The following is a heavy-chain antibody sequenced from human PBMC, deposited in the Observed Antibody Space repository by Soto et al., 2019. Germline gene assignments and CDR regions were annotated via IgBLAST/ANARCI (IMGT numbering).Heavy chain of an antibody. CDR3: ARVGSSGWSPDY. J-gene: IGHJ4*02. D-gene: IGHD6-19*01. V-gene: IGHV4-59*11. CDR2: IFYSGNT. Sequence: SETLSLTCTVSGGSISGHYWTWIRQPPGKGLEWIGYIFYSGNTNYNPSLKNRVTMSVDTSKNQFSLKLSSVTAADTAVYYCARVGSSGWSPDYWGPGTLVTVSS. CDR1: GGSISGHY.